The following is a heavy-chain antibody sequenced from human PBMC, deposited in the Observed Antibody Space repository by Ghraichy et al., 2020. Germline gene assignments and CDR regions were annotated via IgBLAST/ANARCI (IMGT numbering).Heavy chain of an antibody. V-gene: IGHV3-21*01. D-gene: IGHD4-23*01. CDR3: ATTVAHYYYYGMDV. CDR1: GFTFSSYS. Sequence: GGSLTLSCAASGFTFSSYSMNWVRQAPGKGLEWVSSISSSSSYIYYADSVKGRFTISRDNAKNSLYLQMNSLRAEDTTVYYCATTVAHYYYYGMDVWGQGTTVTVSS. J-gene: IGHJ6*02. CDR2: ISSSSSYI.